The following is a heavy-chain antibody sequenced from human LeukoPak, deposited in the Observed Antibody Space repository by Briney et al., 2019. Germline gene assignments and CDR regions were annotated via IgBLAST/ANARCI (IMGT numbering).Heavy chain of an antibody. J-gene: IGHJ3*01. D-gene: IGHD1-1*01. Sequence: GGSLRLSCAASGFTVFNYWMSWVRQAPGKGLEWVANINLDGSQKYYVDSLKGRFTISRDNAKNSLYLQMNSLRAEDTALYYCARWNYAFDLWGQGTMVSVSS. CDR3: ARWNYAFDL. CDR1: GFTVFNYW. CDR2: INLDGSQK. V-gene: IGHV3-7*01.